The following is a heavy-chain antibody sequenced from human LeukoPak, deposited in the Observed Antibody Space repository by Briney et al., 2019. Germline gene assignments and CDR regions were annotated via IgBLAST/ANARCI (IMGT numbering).Heavy chain of an antibody. CDR3: ARPRRPYYYDSSGLDYYYMDV. CDR2: INTDGSST. CDR1: GFTFSSYW. J-gene: IGHJ6*03. Sequence: PGGSLRLSCAASGFTFSSYWMHWVRQAPGKGLVWVSRINTDGSSTSYADSVKGRFTISRDNAKNTLHLQMNSERAEDTAVYYCARPRRPYYYDSSGLDYYYMDVWGKGTTVTVSS. D-gene: IGHD3-22*01. V-gene: IGHV3-74*01.